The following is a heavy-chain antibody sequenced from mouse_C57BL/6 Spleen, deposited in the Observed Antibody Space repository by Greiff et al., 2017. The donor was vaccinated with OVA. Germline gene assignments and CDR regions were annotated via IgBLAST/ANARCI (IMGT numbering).Heavy chain of an antibody. CDR3: ASDYYGSSLFAY. Sequence: VQLQQSGPELVKPGASVKISCKASGYTFTDYYMNWVKQSHGKSLEWIGDINPNNGGTSYNQKFKGKATLTVDKSSSTAYMELRSLTSEDSAVYYCASDYYGSSLFAYWGQGTLVTVSA. J-gene: IGHJ3*01. V-gene: IGHV1-26*01. D-gene: IGHD1-1*01. CDR1: GYTFTDYY. CDR2: INPNNGGT.